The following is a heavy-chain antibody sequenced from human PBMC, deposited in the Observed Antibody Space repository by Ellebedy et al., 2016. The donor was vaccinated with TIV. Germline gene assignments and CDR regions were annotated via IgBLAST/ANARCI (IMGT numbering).Heavy chain of an antibody. D-gene: IGHD6-19*01. CDR3: ARSYSSGYYFDY. CDR2: IKQDGSEK. V-gene: IGHV3-7*01. J-gene: IGHJ4*02. CDR1: GFTFSSCW. Sequence: GGSLRLXCAASGFTFSSCWMSWVRQAPGKGLEWVANIKQDGSEKYYVDSVKGRFTISRDNAKNTLYLQMNSLRAEDTAVYYCARSYSSGYYFDYWGQGTLVTVSS.